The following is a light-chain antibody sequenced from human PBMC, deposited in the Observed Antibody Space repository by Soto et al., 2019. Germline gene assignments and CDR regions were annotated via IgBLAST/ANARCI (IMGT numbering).Light chain of an antibody. CDR1: QSVSSSY. Sequence: EIVLTQSPGPLSLSPGERATLSCGASQSVSSSYLAWYQQKPGQAPRLLIYAASSRATGIPDRFSGSVSGTDFSLTISRLEPEVFAVDYCQQNGSSPRTFGQGTKLEIK. CDR2: AAS. J-gene: IGKJ2*01. CDR3: QQNGSSPRT. V-gene: IGKV3-20*01.